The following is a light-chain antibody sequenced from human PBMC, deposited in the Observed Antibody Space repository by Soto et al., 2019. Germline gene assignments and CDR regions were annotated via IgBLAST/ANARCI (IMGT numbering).Light chain of an antibody. CDR3: QQFASSPGFT. CDR1: QTINNRY. V-gene: IGKV3-20*01. CDR2: GAS. J-gene: IGKJ3*01. Sequence: EIVLTQSPGTLSLSPGERATLSCRASQTINNRYLAWYQQKPGQAPRLLIYGASSRATGIPDRFSGSGSGTDFTLTISRLEPEDFAVYYCQQFASSPGFTFGPGTQVDMK.